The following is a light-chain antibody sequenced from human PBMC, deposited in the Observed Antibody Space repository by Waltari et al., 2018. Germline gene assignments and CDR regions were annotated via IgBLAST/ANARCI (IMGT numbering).Light chain of an antibody. CDR3: QSYDNSLSAAWV. J-gene: IGLJ3*02. CDR2: CNN. V-gene: IGLV1-40*01. Sequence: VLTLPPSLSGAPAQRVTVSCTGRSSNPGSAYDVHRSQQLPGTTPKHLIYCNNNRPSGVPDRFSAARSGTSASLAITGLQAEDEADYYCQSYDNSLSAAWVFGGGTKLTVL. CDR1: SSNPGSAYD.